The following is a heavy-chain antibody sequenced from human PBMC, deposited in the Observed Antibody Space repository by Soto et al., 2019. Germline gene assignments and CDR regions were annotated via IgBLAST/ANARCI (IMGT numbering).Heavy chain of an antibody. Sequence: SVKVSCKASGGTFSSYTISWVRQAPGQGLEWMGRIIPILGIANYAQKFQGRVTITADKSTSTAYMELSSLRSEDTAVYYCAREYCRSTRCYGNWFDPWGQGTLVSV. CDR2: IIPILGIA. D-gene: IGHD2-2*01. J-gene: IGHJ5*02. CDR1: GGTFSSYT. V-gene: IGHV1-69*04. CDR3: AREYCRSTRCYGNWFDP.